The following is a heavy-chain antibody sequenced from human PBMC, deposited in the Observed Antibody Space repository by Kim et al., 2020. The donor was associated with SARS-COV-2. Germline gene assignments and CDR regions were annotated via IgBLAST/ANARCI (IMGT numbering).Heavy chain of an antibody. Sequence: YADSVKGRFTISRDNSKNTLYLQMNSLRAEDTAVYYCAKARFGEKVGMDVWGQGTTVTVSS. CDR3: AKARFGEKVGMDV. V-gene: IGHV3-23*01. D-gene: IGHD3-10*01. J-gene: IGHJ6*02.